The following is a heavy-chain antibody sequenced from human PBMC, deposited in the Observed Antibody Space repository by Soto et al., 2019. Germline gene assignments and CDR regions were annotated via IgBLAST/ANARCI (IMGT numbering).Heavy chain of an antibody. J-gene: IGHJ4*02. V-gene: IGHV1-8*01. D-gene: IGHD2-15*01. CDR2: MNPDSGNS. CDR1: GYTFTHFD. CDR3: ARAYHLVPKF. Sequence: QVHLVQSGAEVRKPGASVRVSCKTSGYTFTHFDIHWVRQATGQGLEWVGWMNPDSGNSGFTQRFQGRVSMTRNASMSTAYMEIHILTSADTAIYYCARAYHLVPKFWGQGTLVTVSS.